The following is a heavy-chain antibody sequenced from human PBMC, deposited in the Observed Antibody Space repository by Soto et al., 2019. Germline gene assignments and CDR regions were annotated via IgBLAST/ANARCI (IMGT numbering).Heavy chain of an antibody. CDR1: GGSISSSSYY. J-gene: IGHJ4*02. D-gene: IGHD3-22*01. V-gene: IGHV4-39*01. CDR2: IYYSGST. CDR3: ARRRPSSGYFDY. Sequence: SETLSLTCTVSGGSISSSSYYWGWIRQPPGKGLEWIGSIYYSGSTYYNPSLKSRVTISVDTSKNQFSLKRSSVTAADTAVYYCARRRPSSGYFDYWGQGTLVTVSS.